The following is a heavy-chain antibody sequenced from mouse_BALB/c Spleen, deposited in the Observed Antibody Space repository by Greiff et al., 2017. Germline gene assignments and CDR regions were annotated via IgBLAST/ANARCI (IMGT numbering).Heavy chain of an antibody. J-gene: IGHJ3*01. CDR2: IWAGGST. CDR3: AIYGYDEAAWFAY. CDR1: GFSLTSYG. D-gene: IGHD2-2*01. Sequence: QVQLKESGPGLVAPSQSLSITCTVSGFSLTSYGVHLVRQPPGKGLEWLGVIWAGGSTNYNSALMSRLSISKDNSKSQVFLKMNSLQTDDTAMYYCAIYGYDEAAWFAYWGQGTLVTVSA. V-gene: IGHV2-9*02.